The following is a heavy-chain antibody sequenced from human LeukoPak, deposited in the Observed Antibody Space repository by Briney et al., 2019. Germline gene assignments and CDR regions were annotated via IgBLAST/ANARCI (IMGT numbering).Heavy chain of an antibody. D-gene: IGHD6-19*01. CDR2: INPNSGVT. V-gene: IGHV1-2*02. CDR3: ARGQQWLEAFDY. CDR1: GYTFTGYY. J-gene: IGHJ4*02. Sequence: ASVKVSCKASGYTFTGYYIHWVRQAPGQGLEWMGWINPNSGVTHYPQKFQGRVAMTRDTSIRTAYMEVSSLRSDDTAVYYCARGQQWLEAFDYWGLGTLVTVSS.